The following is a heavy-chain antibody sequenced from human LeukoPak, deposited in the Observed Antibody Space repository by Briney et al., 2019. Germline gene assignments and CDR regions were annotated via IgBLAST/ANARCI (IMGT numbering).Heavy chain of an antibody. Sequence: GGSLRVSCAASGFTFSTYWMHWVRQAPGEGPVWVAHILNDGGSTSYADSVKGRFIISRDNAKNTLSLQMNSLRAEDTAVYYCVRHNYGYDYWGQGTPVTVSS. CDR3: VRHNYGYDY. CDR1: GFTFSTYW. J-gene: IGHJ4*02. CDR2: ILNDGGST. V-gene: IGHV3-74*01. D-gene: IGHD5-18*01.